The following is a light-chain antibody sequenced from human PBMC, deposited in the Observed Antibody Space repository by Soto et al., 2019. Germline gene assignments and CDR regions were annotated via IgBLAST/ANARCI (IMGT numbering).Light chain of an antibody. Sequence: EIVMTQSPATLSVSPGERATLSCRASQSVSSNLAWYQQIPGQAPRLLIYGASTSDTGNPARFSGSESGTEFIHSTSSSQSEDFAVFYCQQYNNWPPYTFGQGTELEIK. J-gene: IGKJ2*01. CDR1: QSVSSN. CDR3: QQYNNWPPYT. V-gene: IGKV3-15*01. CDR2: GAS.